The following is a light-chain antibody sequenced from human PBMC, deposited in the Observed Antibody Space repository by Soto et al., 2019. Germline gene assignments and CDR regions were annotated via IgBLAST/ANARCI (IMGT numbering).Light chain of an antibody. Sequence: DIQMTQSPSTLSASVGDRVTITCRASQSISSWLAWYQQKPGKPPNLLIYKASNLESGVPSRFSGSGSGTEFTLTISSLQPDYFTTYYCQQYHRYPVPFGQGTRLEIK. CDR2: KAS. CDR3: QQYHRYPVP. V-gene: IGKV1-5*03. J-gene: IGKJ5*01. CDR1: QSISSW.